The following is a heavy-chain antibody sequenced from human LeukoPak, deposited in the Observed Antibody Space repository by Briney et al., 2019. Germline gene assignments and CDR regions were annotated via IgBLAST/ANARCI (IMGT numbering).Heavy chain of an antibody. CDR2: ISSNGGST. CDR3: ARDFFHGHCSGLTCFLLDS. V-gene: IGHV3-64*01. D-gene: IGHD2-15*01. J-gene: IGHJ4*02. CDR1: GFTFSSYA. Sequence: PGGSLRLSCAASGFTFSSYAMHWVRQAPGKGLEYVSAISSNGGSTYYANSVKGRFTISRDNSKNTLYLQMGSLRAEDMAVYYCARDFFHGHCSGLTCFLLDSWGQGSLVTVSS.